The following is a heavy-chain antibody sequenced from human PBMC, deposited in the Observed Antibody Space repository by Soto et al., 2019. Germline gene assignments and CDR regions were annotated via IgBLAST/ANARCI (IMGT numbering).Heavy chain of an antibody. J-gene: IGHJ6*02. D-gene: IGHD6-6*01. CDR2: IYWDDDK. CDR1: GFSLSTSGVG. CDR3: AHFEYSSSPDGMDV. Sequence: QITLKESGPTLVKPTQTLMLTCTFSGFSLSTSGVGVGWIRQPPGKALEWLALIYWDDDKRYSPSLKSRLTITKDTSKNQVVLTMTNMDPVYTATYYCAHFEYSSSPDGMDVWGQGPTVTVSS. V-gene: IGHV2-5*02.